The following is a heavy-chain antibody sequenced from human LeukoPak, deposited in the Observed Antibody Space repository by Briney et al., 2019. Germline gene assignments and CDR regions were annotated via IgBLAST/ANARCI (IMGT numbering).Heavy chain of an antibody. D-gene: IGHD1-26*01. CDR2: MNSDGSST. J-gene: IGHJ4*02. Sequence: GGSLRLSCAASGFTFSSYWMHWVRQAPGKGLVWVSRMNSDGSSTTYADSVKGRFTISRDNAKNTLYLQMNSLRAEDTAVYYCGRAAFGREDYWGQGTLVTV. V-gene: IGHV3-74*01. CDR1: GFTFSSYW. CDR3: GRAAFGREDY.